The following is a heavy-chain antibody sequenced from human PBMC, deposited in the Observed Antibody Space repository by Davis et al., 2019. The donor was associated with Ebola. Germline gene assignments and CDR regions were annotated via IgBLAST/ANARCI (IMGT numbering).Heavy chain of an antibody. D-gene: IGHD5-24*01. Sequence: GESLRLSCAASGFRSSSYWMSWVRQAPGKGLGWVASIKHDGDEEHYVDSVKGRFTISRDNAKNSLFLQMNSLRAEDTAVYYCARGGQQFSFFDHWGQGTLVTVTS. CDR2: IKHDGDEE. CDR3: ARGGQQFSFFDH. V-gene: IGHV3-7*01. J-gene: IGHJ4*02. CDR1: GFRSSSYW.